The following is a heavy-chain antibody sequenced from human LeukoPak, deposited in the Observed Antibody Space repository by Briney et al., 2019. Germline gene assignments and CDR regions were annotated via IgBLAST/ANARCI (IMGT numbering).Heavy chain of an antibody. V-gene: IGHV1-18*01. Sequence: ASVKVSCKASGYTFTSYGITWVRQAPGQGLEWMGWFSAYNGNTNHAQKLQGRVPMTTDTSTSTAYMELRSLRSDDTAVYYCARDVFGEGIAAAGDAFDIWGQGTMVTVSS. CDR2: FSAYNGNT. J-gene: IGHJ3*02. D-gene: IGHD6-13*01. CDR1: GYTFTSYG. CDR3: ARDVFGEGIAAAGDAFDI.